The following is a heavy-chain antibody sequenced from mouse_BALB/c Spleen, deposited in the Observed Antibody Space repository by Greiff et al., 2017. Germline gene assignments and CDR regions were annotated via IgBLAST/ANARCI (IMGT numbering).Heavy chain of an antibody. CDR1: GYSFTGYN. CDR2: IDPYNGGT. V-gene: IGHV1S135*01. Sequence: VQLQQSGPELGKPGASVKISCKASGYSFTGYNMYWVKQSHRKSLEWIGYIDPYNGGTSYNQKSKGKATLTADKSSNTAYMQLSSLTSEDSAVYFCASGTGYFDYWGQGTTLTVSS. J-gene: IGHJ2*01. CDR3: ASGTGYFDY. D-gene: IGHD4-1*01.